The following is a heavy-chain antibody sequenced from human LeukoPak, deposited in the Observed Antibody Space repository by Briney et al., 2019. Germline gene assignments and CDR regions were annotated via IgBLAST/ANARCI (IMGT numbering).Heavy chain of an antibody. J-gene: IGHJ4*02. CDR1: GGSVNNYY. D-gene: IGHD2-21*02. CDR3: ARDRCGGDCPLDY. Sequence: SETLSLTCTVSGGSVNNYYWIWIRQPPGKGLEWIGYIYYSGSTTYNPSLKSRVTMSVDTSRNQFSLRLTSVTAADTAVYYCARDRCGGDCPLDYWGQGTLVTVSS. V-gene: IGHV4-59*02. CDR2: IYYSGST.